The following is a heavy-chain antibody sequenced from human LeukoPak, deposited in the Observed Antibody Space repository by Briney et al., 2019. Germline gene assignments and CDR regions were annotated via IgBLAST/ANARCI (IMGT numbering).Heavy chain of an antibody. D-gene: IGHD3-10*01. CDR3: ARGGYYGSGSFPDY. CDR2: ISGYNGNT. V-gene: IGHV1-18*01. Sequence: ASVKVSCKASGYTFISYGISWVRQAPGQGLEWMGWISGYNGNTNYAQNLQGRVTMTTDTSTSTAYMDLMNLRSDDTAVYYCARGGYYGSGSFPDYWGQGTLVTVSS. CDR1: GYTFISYG. J-gene: IGHJ4*02.